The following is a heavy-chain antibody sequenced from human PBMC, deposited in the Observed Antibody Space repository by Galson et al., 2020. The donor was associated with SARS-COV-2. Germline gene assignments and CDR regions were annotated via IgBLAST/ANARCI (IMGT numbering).Heavy chain of an antibody. CDR1: GFTFSSYG. J-gene: IGHJ4*02. V-gene: IGHV3-30*02. Sequence: GESLKISCAASGFTFSSYGMHWVRQAPGKGLEWVAFIRYDGSNKYYADSVKGRFTISRDNSKNTLYLQMNSLRAEDTAVYYCAKDSYYDSSGYCPCSYWGQGTLVTVSS. D-gene: IGHD3-22*01. CDR3: AKDSYYDSSGYCPCSY. CDR2: IRYDGSNK.